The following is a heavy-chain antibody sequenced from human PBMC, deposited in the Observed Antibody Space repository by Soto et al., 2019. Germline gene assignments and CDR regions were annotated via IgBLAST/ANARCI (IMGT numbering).Heavy chain of an antibody. CDR2: MYYSENT. V-gene: IGHV4-59*01. CDR1: CVPIIIYS. J-gene: IGHJ5*02. Sequence: PSETLSLTCTVSCVPIIIYSLSWVRQPPGKGLEWIVSMYYSENTNYNPSLKSRLTISVDASKNQFSLKLSSVTAADTAVYYCANSPIFGVVKDDWFDAGGQGMLVNVSS. D-gene: IGHD3-3*01. CDR3: ANSPIFGVVKDDWFDA.